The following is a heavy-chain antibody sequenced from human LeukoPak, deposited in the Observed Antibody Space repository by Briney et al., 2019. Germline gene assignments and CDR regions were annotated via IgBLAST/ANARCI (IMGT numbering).Heavy chain of an antibody. CDR3: AHGSSDYGFWSGYYCYLDY. J-gene: IGHJ4*02. Sequence: SGPTLVKPTQTVTLTCTFSGFSLSTSGVGVGWIRQPPGKALEWLALIYWNDDKHYNPSLKSRLTLTKDTSKNQVVLTMTNMDPVDTATYYCAHGSSDYGFWSGYYCYLDYWGQGTLVTVSS. CDR2: IYWNDDK. V-gene: IGHV2-5*01. CDR1: GFSLSTSGVG. D-gene: IGHD3-3*01.